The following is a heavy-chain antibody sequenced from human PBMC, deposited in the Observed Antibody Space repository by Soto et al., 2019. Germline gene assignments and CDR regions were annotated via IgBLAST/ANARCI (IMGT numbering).Heavy chain of an antibody. V-gene: IGHV3-49*03. CDR2: IRTAPYGATR. Sequence: PGGSLRLSCAASGFTLSAYPMSWFRQAPGKGLEWVAYIRTAPYGATREYAASVRDRFTISRDDSESIVTLQMNSLKTEDTAVYYCSRAVRLSGDAFDIWGQGTMVTVS. D-gene: IGHD1-1*01. CDR3: SRAVRLSGDAFDI. CDR1: GFTLSAYP. J-gene: IGHJ3*02.